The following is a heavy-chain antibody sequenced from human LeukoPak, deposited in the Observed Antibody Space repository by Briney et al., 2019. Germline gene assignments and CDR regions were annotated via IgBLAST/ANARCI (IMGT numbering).Heavy chain of an antibody. D-gene: IGHD3-10*01. CDR2: IKSKTDGGTT. Sequence: PGGSLRLSCAASGFTFSNAWMSWVRQAPGKGLEWVGRIKSKTDGGTTDYAAPVKGRFTISRDDSKNTLYLQMNSLKTEDTAVYYCTTGPITMVRGVVLLYFQHWGRGTLVTVSS. CDR1: GFTFSNAW. CDR3: TTGPITMVRGVVLLYFQH. V-gene: IGHV3-15*01. J-gene: IGHJ1*01.